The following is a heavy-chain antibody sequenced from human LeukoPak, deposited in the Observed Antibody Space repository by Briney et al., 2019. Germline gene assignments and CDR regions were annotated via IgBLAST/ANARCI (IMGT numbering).Heavy chain of an antibody. CDR3: ARVDYYYGSGSYYKGFNWFDP. CDR1: GGSISSYY. V-gene: IGHV4-59*01. J-gene: IGHJ5*02. D-gene: IGHD3-10*01. CDR2: IYYSGST. Sequence: SETLSLTCTVSGGSISSYYWSWIRQPPGKGLEWIGYIYYSGSTNYNPSLKSRVTISVDTSKNQFSLTLSSVTAADTAVYYCARVDYYYGSGSYYKGFNWFDPWGQGTLVTVSS.